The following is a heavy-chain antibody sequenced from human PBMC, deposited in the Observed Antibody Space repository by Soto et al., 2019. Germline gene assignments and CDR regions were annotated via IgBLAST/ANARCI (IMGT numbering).Heavy chain of an antibody. CDR3: TSLHEYGGYFDY. D-gene: IGHD4-17*01. CDR1: GFTFGDYA. Sequence: GGSLRLSCTASGFTFGDYAMSWVRQAPGKGLEWVGFIRSKAYGGTTEYAASVKGRFTISRDDSKSIAYLQMNSLKTEDTAVYYCTSLHEYGGYFDYWGQGTLVTVSS. J-gene: IGHJ4*02. CDR2: IRSKAYGGTT. V-gene: IGHV3-49*04.